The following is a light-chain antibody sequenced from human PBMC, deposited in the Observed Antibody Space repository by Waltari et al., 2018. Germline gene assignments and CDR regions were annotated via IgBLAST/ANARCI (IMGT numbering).Light chain of an antibody. Sequence: HSALTQPASVSGSPGQSITISCTGTSSDVGGYNYVSWYQQHPGKAPKPMIYDVSNRPSGVSNRFSGSKSGNTASLTISGLQAEDEADYYCSSYISSDTLELFGGGTSLTVL. J-gene: IGLJ2*01. CDR1: SSDVGGYNY. CDR3: SSYISSDTLEL. V-gene: IGLV2-14*03. CDR2: DVS.